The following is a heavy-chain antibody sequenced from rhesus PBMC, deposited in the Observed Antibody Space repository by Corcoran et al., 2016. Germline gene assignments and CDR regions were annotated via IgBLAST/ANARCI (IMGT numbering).Heavy chain of an antibody. Sequence: EVQLVESGGGLVQPGGSLRLSCAASGFTFSDYYMSWVRQAPGKGPEWVSSISRATTYIYYTDSVKGRFTVSRDNAKNSLSLQMNSLKTEDTAVYYCTRGDYNFWTGYSDYFDFWGQGVLVTVSA. V-gene: IGHV3S16*01. CDR1: GFTFSDYY. CDR3: TRGDYNFWTGYSDYFDF. CDR2: ISRATTYI. J-gene: IGHJ4*01. D-gene: IGHD3-3*01.